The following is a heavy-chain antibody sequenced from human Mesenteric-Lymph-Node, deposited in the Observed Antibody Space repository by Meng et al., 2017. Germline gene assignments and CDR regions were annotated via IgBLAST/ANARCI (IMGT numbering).Heavy chain of an antibody. CDR1: GGSFSGYY. J-gene: IGHJ6*02. CDR3: ARFRGGSNWPSYYYYGMDV. V-gene: IGHV4-34*01. Sequence: SQTLSLTCAVYGGSFSGYYWSWIRQPPGKGLEWIGEINHSGSTNYNPSLKSRVTISVDRSKTQFSLKLNSVTAADTAVYYCARFRGGSNWPSYYYYGMDVWGQGTTVTVSS. D-gene: IGHD6-13*01. CDR2: INHSGST.